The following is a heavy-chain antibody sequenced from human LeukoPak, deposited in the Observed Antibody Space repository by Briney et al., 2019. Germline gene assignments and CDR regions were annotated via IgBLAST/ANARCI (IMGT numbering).Heavy chain of an antibody. CDR3: ATRRDGYNIY. V-gene: IGHV3-23*01. CDR2: ISRSGGSS. Sequence: GGSLRLSCATSGFPFSSYDMTWVRQAPGKGLDWVSAISRSGGSSNYADSVEGRFTVSRDNSKNTLYLQMNSLRADDTAVYYCATRRDGYNIYWGQGTLVTVSP. CDR1: GFPFSSYD. J-gene: IGHJ4*02. D-gene: IGHD5-24*01.